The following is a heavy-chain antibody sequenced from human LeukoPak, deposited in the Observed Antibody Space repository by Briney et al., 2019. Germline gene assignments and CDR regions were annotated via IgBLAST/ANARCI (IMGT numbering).Heavy chain of an antibody. V-gene: IGHV1-8*01. CDR3: ARGPVSTHGMDV. J-gene: IGHJ6*02. CDR2: RNPNSGRT. CDR1: GYTFTNYD. D-gene: IGHD6-13*01. Sequence: ALVKVSCKASGYTFTNYDINWVRQATGQGLEWMGWRNPNSGRTGFAQKFQGRLTMTADTSISTAYMELSSLTSDDTAVYYCARGPVSTHGMDVWGQGTTVTVSS.